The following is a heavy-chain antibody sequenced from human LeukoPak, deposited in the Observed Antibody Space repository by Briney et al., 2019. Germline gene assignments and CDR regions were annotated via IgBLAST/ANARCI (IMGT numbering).Heavy chain of an antibody. CDR3: ASYDSGFGETTLYYFDY. V-gene: IGHV1-69*06. Sequence: ASVKVSCKASGGTFSSYAISWVRQAPGQGLEWMGGIIPIFGTANYAQKFQGRVTITADKSTSTAYMELSSLRSEDTAVYYCASYDSGFGETTLYYFDYWGQGTLVTVSS. CDR1: GGTFSSYA. D-gene: IGHD3-10*01. J-gene: IGHJ4*02. CDR2: IIPIFGTA.